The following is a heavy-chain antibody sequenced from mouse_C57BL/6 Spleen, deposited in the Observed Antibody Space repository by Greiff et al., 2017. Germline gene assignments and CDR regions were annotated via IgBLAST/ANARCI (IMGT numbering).Heavy chain of an antibody. CDR1: GFTFSSYA. D-gene: IGHD1-1*01. CDR3: TRDDYYGSSIHFDY. Sequence: EVKVVESGEGLVKPGGSLKLSCAASGFTFSSYAMSWVRQTPEKRLEWVAYISSGGDYIYYADTVKGRFTISRDNARNTLYLQMSSLKSEDTAMYYCTRDDYYGSSIHFDYWGQGTTLTVSS. J-gene: IGHJ2*01. V-gene: IGHV5-9-1*02. CDR2: ISSGGDYI.